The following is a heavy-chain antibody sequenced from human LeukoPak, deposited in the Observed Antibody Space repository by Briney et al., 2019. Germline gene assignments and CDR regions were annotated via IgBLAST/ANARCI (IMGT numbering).Heavy chain of an antibody. Sequence: KPSETLSLTCTVSGGSISSGRYYWSWIRQPPGKGLEWIGYIYYSGTTYHNPSLKSRLTISVDTSKNQFSLKLSSVTAADTAVYYCARRGTYDIDAFDIWGQGTTVTVSS. CDR3: ARRGTYDIDAFDI. CDR2: IYYSGTT. V-gene: IGHV4-30-4*01. J-gene: IGHJ3*02. CDR1: GGSISSGRYY. D-gene: IGHD3-9*01.